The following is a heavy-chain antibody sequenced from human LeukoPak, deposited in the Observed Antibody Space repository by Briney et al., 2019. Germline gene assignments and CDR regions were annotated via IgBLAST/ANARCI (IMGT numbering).Heavy chain of an antibody. CDR3: ARDYYGSGSFESDY. CDR2: INPNSGGT. CDR1: GYTFTGYY. D-gene: IGHD3-10*01. V-gene: IGHV1-2*06. Sequence: ASVKVSCKASGYTFTGYYIHWVRQAPGQGLEWMGRINPNSGGTNYAQKFQGRVTMTRDTSISTAYMELSRLRSDDTAVYFCARDYYGSGSFESDYWGQGTLVTVSS. J-gene: IGHJ4*02.